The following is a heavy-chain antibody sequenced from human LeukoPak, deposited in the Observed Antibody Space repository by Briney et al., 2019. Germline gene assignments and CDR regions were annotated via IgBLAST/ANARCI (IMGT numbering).Heavy chain of an antibody. CDR3: ASGPAVTTSPNYYYYYYMDV. Sequence: GGSLRLSCAASGFTFSSYAMSWVRQAPGKGLEWVSAISGSGGSTYYADSVKGRFTISRDNSKNTLYLQMNSLRAEDTAVYYCASGPAVTTSPNYYYYYYMDVWGKGTTVTVSS. J-gene: IGHJ6*03. CDR1: GFTFSSYA. D-gene: IGHD4-17*01. CDR2: ISGSGGST. V-gene: IGHV3-23*01.